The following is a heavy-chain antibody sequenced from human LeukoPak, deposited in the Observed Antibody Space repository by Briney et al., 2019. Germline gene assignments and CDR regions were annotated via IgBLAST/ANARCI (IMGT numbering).Heavy chain of an antibody. J-gene: IGHJ4*02. Sequence: GGSLRLSCAASGFTFSSYSMNWVRQAPGKGLEWVSSISSSSSSYIYYADSVKGRFTISRDNAKNSLYLQMNSLRAEDTAVYYCARDLRWELPSDYWGQGTLVTVSS. V-gene: IGHV3-21*01. CDR1: GFTFSSYS. CDR3: ARDLRWELPSDY. CDR2: ISSSSSSYI. D-gene: IGHD1-26*01.